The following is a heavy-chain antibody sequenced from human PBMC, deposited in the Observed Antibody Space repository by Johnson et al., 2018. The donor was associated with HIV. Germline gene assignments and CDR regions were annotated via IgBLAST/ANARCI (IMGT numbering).Heavy chain of an antibody. CDR3: ARDPYYDFLTGPRDAFDI. V-gene: IGHV3-15*01. D-gene: IGHD3-9*01. CDR2: IKSKPDGGTT. Sequence: MQLVESGGGLVKPGGSLRVSCAASGFSFSNAWMSWVRQAPGKGLEWVGRIKSKPDGGTTDYAAPVKGRFTISRDTSKNTLYLQMNSLRAEDTAVYYCARDPYYDFLTGPRDAFDIWGQGTMVTVSS. CDR1: GFSFSNAW. J-gene: IGHJ3*02.